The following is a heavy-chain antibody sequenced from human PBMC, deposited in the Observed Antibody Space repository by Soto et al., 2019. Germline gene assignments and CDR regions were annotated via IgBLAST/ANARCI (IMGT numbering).Heavy chain of an antibody. J-gene: IGHJ4*02. CDR2: ISPYNGKT. D-gene: IGHD3-22*01. CDR3: ARPYDSSQSPRFDY. CDR1: GYSFTTYG. V-gene: IGHV1-18*01. Sequence: GASVKVSCKASGYSFTTYGIFWVRQAPGQGLEWMGWISPYNGKTNYAQNLQGRVSMTTDTSTTTAYMELRSLRSDDTAVYYCARPYDSSQSPRFDYWGQGTLGTVSS.